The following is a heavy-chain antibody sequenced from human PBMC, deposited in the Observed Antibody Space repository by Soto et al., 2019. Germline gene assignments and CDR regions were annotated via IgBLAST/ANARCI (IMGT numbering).Heavy chain of an antibody. Sequence: SVKVSCKASGGTFSSYAISWVRQAPGQGLEWMGGIIPIFGTANYAQKFQGRVTITADESTSTAYMELSSLRSEDTAVYYCSRVLSAMAEFDYWGQGTLVTVSS. V-gene: IGHV1-69*13. CDR1: GGTFSSYA. J-gene: IGHJ4*02. D-gene: IGHD5-18*01. CDR2: IIPIFGTA. CDR3: SRVLSAMAEFDY.